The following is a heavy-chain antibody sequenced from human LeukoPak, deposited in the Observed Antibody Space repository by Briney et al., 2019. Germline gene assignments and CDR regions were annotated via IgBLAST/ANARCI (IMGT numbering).Heavy chain of an antibody. V-gene: IGHV3-23*01. CDR2: ISGSSSST. Sequence: PGGSLRLSCAASGFTFSSYAMSWVRQAPGKGLEWVSAISGSSSSTYYADSVKGRFTISRDNSKNTLYLQMNSLRAEDTAVYYCAKGARIAAARAHFDYWGQGTLVTVSS. CDR3: AKGARIAAARAHFDY. J-gene: IGHJ4*02. CDR1: GFTFSSYA. D-gene: IGHD6-13*01.